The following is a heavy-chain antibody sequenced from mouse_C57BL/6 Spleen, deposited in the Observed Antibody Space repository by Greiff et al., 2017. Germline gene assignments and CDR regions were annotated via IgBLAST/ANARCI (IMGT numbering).Heavy chain of an antibody. CDR2: INPSNGGT. J-gene: IGHJ4*01. CDR3: ARSFYSNYEDYYAMDY. V-gene: IGHV1-53*01. Sequence: VQLQQPGTELVKPGASVKLSCKASGYTFTSYWMHWVKQRPGQGLEWIGNINPSNGGTNYNEKFKSKATLTVDTSSSTAYMQLSSLTSEDSAVYYCARSFYSNYEDYYAMDYWGQGTSVTVSS. D-gene: IGHD2-5*01. CDR1: GYTFTSYW.